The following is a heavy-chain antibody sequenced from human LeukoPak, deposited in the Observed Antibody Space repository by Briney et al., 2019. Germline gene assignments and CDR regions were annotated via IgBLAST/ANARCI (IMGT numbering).Heavy chain of an antibody. CDR1: GGSINSYY. Sequence: SETLSLTCTVSGGSINSYYWNWIRQPPGKGLELIGYIYYSGSPTYNPSLKSRVTISVDTSKNQFSLQLSSETAADTAVYYCARDWRSIAAAPFDYWGQGTLVTVST. CDR3: ARDWRSIAAAPFDY. D-gene: IGHD6-13*01. CDR2: IYYSGSP. J-gene: IGHJ4*02. V-gene: IGHV4-59*01.